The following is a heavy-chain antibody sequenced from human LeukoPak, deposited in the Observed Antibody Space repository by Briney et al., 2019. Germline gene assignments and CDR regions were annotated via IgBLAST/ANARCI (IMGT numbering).Heavy chain of an antibody. V-gene: IGHV4-59*11. J-gene: IGHJ4*02. CDR1: GGSITGHY. Sequence: KSSETLSLTCTVSGGSITGHYWSWIRQPPGKGPEWLGYIYYAGSTNYNPSLKSRVSISVDTSKNRFSLSLSSVTAADTAVYYCARRMPAGTMDYWGQGTLVTVSA. CDR2: IYYAGST. CDR3: ARRMPAGTMDY. D-gene: IGHD6-19*01.